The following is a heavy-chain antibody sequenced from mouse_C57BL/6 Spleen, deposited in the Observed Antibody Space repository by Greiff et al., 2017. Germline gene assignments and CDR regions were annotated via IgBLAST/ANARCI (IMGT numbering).Heavy chain of an antibody. D-gene: IGHD1-1*01. CDR2: IDPNSGGT. CDR1: GYTFTSYC. CDR3: ARPITTVVAKGYYYAMDY. V-gene: IGHV1-72*01. Sequence: QVQLQQSGAELVKPGASVKLSCKASGYTFTSYCMHWVKQRPGRGLEWIGRIDPNSGGTKYKEKFKGKATLTVDKPSSTAYLQLSSLTSEDAAVYYCARPITTVVAKGYYYAMDYWGQGTSVTVSS. J-gene: IGHJ4*01.